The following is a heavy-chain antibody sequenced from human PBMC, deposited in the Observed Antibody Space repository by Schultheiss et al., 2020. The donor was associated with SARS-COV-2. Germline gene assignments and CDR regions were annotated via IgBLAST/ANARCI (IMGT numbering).Heavy chain of an antibody. Sequence: ASVKVSCKASGYTFTSYYMHWVRQAPGQGLEWMGWINPNSGGTNYAQKFQGRVTMTRDTSTSTVYMELSSLRSEDTAVYYCARPDRGDCYGYWGQGTLVTVSS. CDR3: ARPDRGDCYGY. V-gene: IGHV1-2*02. CDR2: INPNSGGT. CDR1: GYTFTSYY. J-gene: IGHJ4*02. D-gene: IGHD2-21*01.